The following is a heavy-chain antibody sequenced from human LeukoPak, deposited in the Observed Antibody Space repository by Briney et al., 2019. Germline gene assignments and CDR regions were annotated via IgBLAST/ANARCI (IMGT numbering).Heavy chain of an antibody. J-gene: IGHJ3*02. CDR3: ARADDLDAFDI. CDR1: GFTFSNHA. V-gene: IGHV3-30*04. Sequence: GGSLRLSCATSGFTFSNHAMHWVRQGPGKGLEWVAVISDDGTSKFYADSVKGRFTIFRDNSKNTLFLQINSLRPEDTAMYYCARADDLDAFDIWGQGTLVTVSS. CDR2: ISDDGTSK.